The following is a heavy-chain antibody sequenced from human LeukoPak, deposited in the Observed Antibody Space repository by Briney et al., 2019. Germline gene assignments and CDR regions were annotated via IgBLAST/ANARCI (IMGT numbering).Heavy chain of an antibody. CDR3: AHSVYCSSTSCYNWFDP. CDR1: GSSLSTSGVG. V-gene: IGHV2-5*02. Sequence: SGPTLVKPTQTLTLTCTFSGSSLSTSGVGVGWIRQPPGKALEWLALIYWDDDKRYSPSLKSRLTITKDTSKNQVVLTMTNMDPVDTATYYCAHSVYCSSTSCYNWFDPWGQGTLVTVSS. CDR2: IYWDDDK. D-gene: IGHD2-2*01. J-gene: IGHJ5*02.